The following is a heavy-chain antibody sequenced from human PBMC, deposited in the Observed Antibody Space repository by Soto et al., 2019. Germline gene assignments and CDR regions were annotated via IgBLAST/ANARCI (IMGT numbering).Heavy chain of an antibody. J-gene: IGHJ5*02. CDR3: ARSGSYNWNYNWFDP. D-gene: IGHD1-7*01. CDR2: IYYSGST. CDR1: GGSISSYY. V-gene: IGHV4-59*01. Sequence: TSEILSLTCTVSGGSISSYYWSWIRQPPGKGLEWIGYIYYSGSTNYNPSLKSRVTISVDTSKNQFSLKLSSVTAADTAVYYCARSGSYNWNYNWFDPWGQGTLVTVSS.